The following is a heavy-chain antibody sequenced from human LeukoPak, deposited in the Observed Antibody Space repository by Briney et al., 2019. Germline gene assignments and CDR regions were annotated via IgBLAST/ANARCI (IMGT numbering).Heavy chain of an antibody. V-gene: IGHV4-30-4*01. Sequence: PSETLSLTCTVSGGSISSGDYYWSWIRQPPGKGLEWIGYIYYSGSTYYNPFLKSRVTISVDTSKNQFSLKLSSVTAADTAVYYCARFLNIRTGTTTVDYWGQGTLVTVSS. CDR2: IYYSGST. J-gene: IGHJ4*02. CDR1: GGSISSGDYY. D-gene: IGHD1-7*01. CDR3: ARFLNIRTGTTTVDY.